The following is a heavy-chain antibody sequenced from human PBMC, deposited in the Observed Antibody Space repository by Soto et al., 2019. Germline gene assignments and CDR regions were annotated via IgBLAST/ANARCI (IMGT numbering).Heavy chain of an antibody. D-gene: IGHD2-15*01. V-gene: IGHV1-69*08. CDR3: AREKVRCSGGSCYSDY. CDR2: IIPILGIA. Sequence: QVQLVQSGAEVKKPGSSVKVSCKASGGTFSSYTISWVRQAPGQGLEWMGRIIPILGIANYAQKFQGRVTITADKSTGTAYMELSSLRSEDTAVYYCAREKVRCSGGSCYSDYWGQGTLVTVSS. J-gene: IGHJ4*02. CDR1: GGTFSSYT.